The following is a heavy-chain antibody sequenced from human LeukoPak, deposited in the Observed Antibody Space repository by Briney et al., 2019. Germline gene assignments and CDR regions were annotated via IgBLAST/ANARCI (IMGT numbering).Heavy chain of an antibody. CDR1: GGSISSYY. CDR3: ARTDLTGFDY. D-gene: IGHD4/OR15-4a*01. V-gene: IGHV4-59*01. Sequence: SQTLSLTCTVSGGSISSYYWSWIRQPPGKGLEWIGYIDYSGSTNYNPSLKSRVTISVDTSKNQFSLKLSSVTAADTAVYYCARTDLTGFDYWGQGTLVTVSS. J-gene: IGHJ4*02. CDR2: IDYSGST.